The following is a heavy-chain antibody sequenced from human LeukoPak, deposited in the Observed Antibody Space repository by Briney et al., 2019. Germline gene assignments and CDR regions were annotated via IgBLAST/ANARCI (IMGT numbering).Heavy chain of an antibody. CDR2: TYYKSKRYN. Sequence: SHTLALICAISVHSVSSNSAAWNSSRQTPSRGLELQGRTYYKSKRYNDYAGPVKSRITNSPDPTKNQFSLQLNSVTPEDTAVDYCARDPGGRLPNRFDPWGHGALV. V-gene: IGHV6-1*01. CDR1: VHSVSSNSAA. CDR3: ARDPGGRLPNRFDP. J-gene: IGHJ5*02.